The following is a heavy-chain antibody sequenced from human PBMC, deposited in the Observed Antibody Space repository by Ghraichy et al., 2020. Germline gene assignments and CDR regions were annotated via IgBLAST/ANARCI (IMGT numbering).Heavy chain of an antibody. Sequence: LSLTCAASGFTFSSYSMNWVRQAPGKGLEWDSYISSSSSTIYYADSVTGRFTISRDNAKNSLYLQMNSLRAEDTAVYYCATVVGSGSHYWGQGTLVTVS. CDR3: ATVVGSGSHY. J-gene: IGHJ4*02. V-gene: IGHV3-48*01. D-gene: IGHD3-10*01. CDR1: GFTFSSYS. CDR2: ISSSSSTI.